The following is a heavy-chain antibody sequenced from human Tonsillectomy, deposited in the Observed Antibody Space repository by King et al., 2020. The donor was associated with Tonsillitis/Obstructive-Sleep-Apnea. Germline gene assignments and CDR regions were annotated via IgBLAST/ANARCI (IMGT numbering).Heavy chain of an antibody. V-gene: IGHV3-72*01. CDR3: AVRIAGRSGYYYMDV. CDR1: GFTFSDHY. J-gene: IGHJ6*03. D-gene: IGHD6-6*01. CDR2: TRNKAKSYTT. Sequence: QLVQSGGGLVQPGGSLRLSCAASGFTFSDHYMDWVRQAPGKGLEWVGRTRNKAKSYTTEYAASVKGRFTISRDDSKNSLYLQMNGLKSEDTAVYYCAVRIAGRSGYYYMDVWGKGATVTVSS.